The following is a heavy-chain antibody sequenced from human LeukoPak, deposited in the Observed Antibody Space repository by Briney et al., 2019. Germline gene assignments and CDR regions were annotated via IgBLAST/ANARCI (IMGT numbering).Heavy chain of an antibody. Sequence: ASVKVSCKASGYTFTGYYVHWVRQAPGQGLEWMGWINPNTGGTNYAQKFQGRVTMTKDTSTNAAYMELNKLTSDDTAVYYCGRGNKSFDPWGQGTLVTVSS. CDR2: INPNTGGT. CDR3: GRGNKSFDP. J-gene: IGHJ5*02. V-gene: IGHV1-2*02. CDR1: GYTFTGYY.